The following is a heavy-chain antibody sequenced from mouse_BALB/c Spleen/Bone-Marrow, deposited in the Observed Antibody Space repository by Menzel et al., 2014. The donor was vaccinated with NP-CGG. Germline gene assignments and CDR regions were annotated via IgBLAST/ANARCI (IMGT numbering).Heavy chain of an antibody. CDR2: IYPGSGNT. Sequence: VQLQQSGAELVRPGTSVKISCKASGYAFTNYWLDWVKQSPGHGLEWIGDIYPGSGNTYFNEKFKGKAALTADKSSSTAYMQLSSLTSEDSAVYFCARPQFISGRYYAMDYGGQGTSVTVSS. CDR3: ARPQFISGRYYAMDY. J-gene: IGHJ4*01. D-gene: IGHD1-2*01. V-gene: IGHV1-63*01. CDR1: GYAFTNYW.